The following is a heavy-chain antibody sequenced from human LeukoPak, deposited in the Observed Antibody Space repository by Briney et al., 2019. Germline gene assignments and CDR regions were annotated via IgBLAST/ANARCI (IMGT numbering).Heavy chain of an antibody. CDR1: GFAFNSYI. V-gene: IGHV3-23*01. D-gene: IGHD3-22*01. Sequence: GGSLRLSCAASGFAFNSYIMSWVRQAPGEGLEWVSSIGGSGSGAYYSDSVRGRFTISRDNSKNMLYLQMNTLRAEDTAVYYCAKRRPYYDSSGYLDYWGQGTLVTVSS. J-gene: IGHJ4*02. CDR3: AKRRPYYDSSGYLDY. CDR2: IGGSGSGA.